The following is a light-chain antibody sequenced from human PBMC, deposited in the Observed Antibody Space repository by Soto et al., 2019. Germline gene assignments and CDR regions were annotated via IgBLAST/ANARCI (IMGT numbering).Light chain of an antibody. CDR2: ADS. J-gene: IGLJ1*01. CDR1: ISNIGTNS. CDR3: CSYAGGYTYL. Sequence: QSVLTQPPSASGTPGQRVTISCSGDISNIGTNSVHWYQHLPGTAPKLVIYADSQRPSGVPDRFSGSKSGTSASLAISGLQSEDDADYFCCSYAGGYTYLFGTGTKLTVL. V-gene: IGLV1-44*01.